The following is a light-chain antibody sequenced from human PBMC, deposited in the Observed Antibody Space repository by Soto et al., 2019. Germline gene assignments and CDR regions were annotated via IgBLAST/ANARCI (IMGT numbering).Light chain of an antibody. CDR1: SVNIGSNY. V-gene: IGLV1-47*01. Sequence: QSVLTQPPSASATPGQGVMISCSGSSVNIGSNYVYWYQQLPGTAPKLLIYRNGQRPSGVPDRFSGSKSGTSASLAISGLRSEDEADYYCVVWDDRLDGVVFGGGTKLTVL. J-gene: IGLJ3*02. CDR2: RNG. CDR3: VVWDDRLDGVV.